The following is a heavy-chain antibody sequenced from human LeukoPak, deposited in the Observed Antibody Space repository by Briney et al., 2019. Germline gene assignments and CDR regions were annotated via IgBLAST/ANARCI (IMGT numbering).Heavy chain of an antibody. J-gene: IGHJ4*02. V-gene: IGHV3-23*01. D-gene: IGHD4-17*01. CDR1: GFTFSSYA. CDR3: ARDDYGDYGLLDY. Sequence: GSLRLSCAASGFTFSSYAMSWVRQAPGKGLEWVSAISGSGGSTYYADSVKGRFTISRDNSKNTLYLQMNSLRAEDTAVYFCARDDYGDYGLLDYWGQGTLVTVSS. CDR2: ISGSGGST.